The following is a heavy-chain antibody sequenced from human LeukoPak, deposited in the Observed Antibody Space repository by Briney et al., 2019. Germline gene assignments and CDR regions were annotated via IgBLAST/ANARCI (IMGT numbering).Heavy chain of an antibody. Sequence: PGGSLRLSCAASGFTFSSYGMHWVRQASSKGLEWVAVISYDGSNKYYADSVKGRFTISRDNSKNTLYLQMNSLRAEDTAVYYCARGGLMVYAIGGGWFDPWGQGTLVTVSS. CDR2: ISYDGSNK. J-gene: IGHJ5*02. CDR1: GFTFSSYG. V-gene: IGHV3-30*19. D-gene: IGHD2-8*01. CDR3: ARGGLMVYAIGGGWFDP.